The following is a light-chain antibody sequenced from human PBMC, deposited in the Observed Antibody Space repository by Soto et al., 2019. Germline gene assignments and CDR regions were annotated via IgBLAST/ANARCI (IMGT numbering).Light chain of an antibody. CDR1: QSIRNW. Sequence: DIQMTQSPSTLSASVGDRVTITCRASQSIRNWLAWYQQKPGKAPNLLIYKASTLESGVPSRFSGSESGTEFTLTISSLQPDDFATYYCQQYDSYSLTFGGGTRVEIK. CDR3: QQYDSYSLT. J-gene: IGKJ4*01. CDR2: KAS. V-gene: IGKV1-5*03.